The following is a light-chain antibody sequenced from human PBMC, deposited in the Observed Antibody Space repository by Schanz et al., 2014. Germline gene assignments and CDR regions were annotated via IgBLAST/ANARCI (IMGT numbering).Light chain of an antibody. Sequence: QSALTQPASVSGSPGQSITLSCTGASSGVGGYIYVSWYQQHPGKAPKLMIHDVSNRPSGVSNRFSGSKSGNTASLTISGLQAEDEADYYCSSYTSSNTGVFGGGTKLTVL. CDR2: DVS. J-gene: IGLJ3*02. CDR3: SSYTSSNTGV. CDR1: SSGVGGYIY. V-gene: IGLV2-14*01.